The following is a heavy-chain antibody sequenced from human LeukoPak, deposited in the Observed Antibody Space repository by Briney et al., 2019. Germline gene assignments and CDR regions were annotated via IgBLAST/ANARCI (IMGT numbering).Heavy chain of an antibody. J-gene: IGHJ5*02. CDR1: GFTLSNAY. CDR2: IKNKTNGGAT. V-gene: IGHV3-15*01. CDR3: TTTIVGVTTWFDP. D-gene: IGHD1-26*01. Sequence: PGGSLRLSCAASGFTLSNAYMSWVRQAPGKGPEWVGRIKNKTNGGATDYAAPVKGRFTISRDDSENTLYLQMNSLKTEDTAVYYCTTTIVGVTTWFDPWGQGTLVTVSS.